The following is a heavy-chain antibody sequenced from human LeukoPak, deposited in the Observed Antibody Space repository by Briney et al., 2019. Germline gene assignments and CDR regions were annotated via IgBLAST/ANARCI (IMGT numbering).Heavy chain of an antibody. CDR2: ISSSSSYI. CDR3: AKDQGIVVVPAAMAYDAFDI. CDR1: GFTFKTYT. D-gene: IGHD2-2*01. V-gene: IGHV3-21*01. Sequence: PGGSLRLSCAASGFTFKTYTMHWVRQAPGMGLEWVSSISSSSSYIFYADSVKGRFTISRDNSKNTLYLQMNSLRAEDTAVYYCAKDQGIVVVPAAMAYDAFDIWGQGTMVTVSS. J-gene: IGHJ3*02.